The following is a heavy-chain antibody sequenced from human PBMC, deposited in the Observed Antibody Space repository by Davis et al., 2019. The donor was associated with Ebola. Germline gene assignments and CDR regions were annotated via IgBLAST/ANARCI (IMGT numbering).Heavy chain of an antibody. CDR1: GGSISSYY. V-gene: IGHV4-59*12. CDR3: ARGAARYCSSTSCYRGTRWFDP. Sequence: SETLSLTCTVSGGSISSYYWSWIRQPPWKGLEWIGYINHSGSTNYNPSLKSRVTISVDTSKNQFSLKLSSVTAADTAVYYCARGAARYCSSTSCYRGTRWFDPWGQGTLVTVSS. D-gene: IGHD2-2*02. J-gene: IGHJ5*02. CDR2: INHSGST.